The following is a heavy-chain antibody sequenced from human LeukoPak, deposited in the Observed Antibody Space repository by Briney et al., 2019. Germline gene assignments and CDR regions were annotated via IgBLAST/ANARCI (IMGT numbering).Heavy chain of an antibody. Sequence: GGSLRLSCAASGFTFSSYGMHWVRQAPGKGLEWVAIISHDGSNKYYADSVKGRFTISRDNSKNTLYLQMNSLRAEDTAVYYCAKDGGAYGDRPFDYWGQGTLVTVSS. CDR3: AKDGGAYGDRPFDY. D-gene: IGHD4-17*01. CDR2: ISHDGSNK. V-gene: IGHV3-30*18. CDR1: GFTFSSYG. J-gene: IGHJ4*02.